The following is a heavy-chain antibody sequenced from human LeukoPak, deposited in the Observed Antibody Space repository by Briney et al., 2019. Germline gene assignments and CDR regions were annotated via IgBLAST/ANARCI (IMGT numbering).Heavy chain of an antibody. V-gene: IGHV3-33*01. Sequence: GGSLRLSCAASGFTFSSYGMHWVRQAPGKGLEWVAVIWYDGSNKYYADSVKGRFTISRDNSKNTLYLQMNSLRAEDTAVYYCASTFYGDSPPYWGQGTLVTVSS. CDR1: GFTFSSYG. CDR2: IWYDGSNK. J-gene: IGHJ4*02. CDR3: ASTFYGDSPPY. D-gene: IGHD4-17*01.